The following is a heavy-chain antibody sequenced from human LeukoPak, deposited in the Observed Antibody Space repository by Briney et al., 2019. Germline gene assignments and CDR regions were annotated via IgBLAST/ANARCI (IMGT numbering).Heavy chain of an antibody. D-gene: IGHD1-26*01. CDR2: IYYSGST. CDR3: VREYSGFDY. CDR1: GDPIIGYSDY. V-gene: IGHV4-61*08. Sequence: TTSETLSLTWTVSGDPIIGYSDYKWTWLRQSPEKGLEWIGYIYYSGSTNYNPSLKSRVTISVDTSKSQFSLKLTSVTAADTAVYYCVREYSGFDYWGPGTLVTVSS. J-gene: IGHJ4*02.